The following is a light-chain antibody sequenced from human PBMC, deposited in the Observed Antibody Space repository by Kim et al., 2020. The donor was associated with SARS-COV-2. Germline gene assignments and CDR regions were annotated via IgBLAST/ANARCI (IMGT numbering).Light chain of an antibody. V-gene: IGKV3-15*01. J-gene: IGKJ1*01. CDR3: QQYNNWPPWT. CDR1: QSVSSN. Sequence: EIVMTQSPATLSVSPGERATLSCRAHQSVSSNLAWYQQKPGQAPRLLIYGASTRATGIPARFSGSGSGTEFTLTISSLQSEDFAVYYCQQYNNWPPWTFGQGTKVDIK. CDR2: GAS.